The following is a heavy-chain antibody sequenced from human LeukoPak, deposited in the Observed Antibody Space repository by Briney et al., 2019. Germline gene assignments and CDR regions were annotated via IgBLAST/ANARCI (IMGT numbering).Heavy chain of an antibody. CDR1: GYTFTSYY. V-gene: IGHV1-8*02. D-gene: IGHD6-19*01. Sequence: GASVKVSCKASGYTFTSYYMHWVRQATGQGLEWMGWMNPNSGNTGYAQKFQGRVTMTRNTSICTAYMELSSLRSEDTAVYYCAKSSGWSYYYGMDVWGQGTTVTVSS. J-gene: IGHJ6*02. CDR2: MNPNSGNT. CDR3: AKSSGWSYYYGMDV.